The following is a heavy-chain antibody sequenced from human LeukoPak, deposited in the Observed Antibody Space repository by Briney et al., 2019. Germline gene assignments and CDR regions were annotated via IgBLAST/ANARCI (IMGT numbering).Heavy chain of an antibody. Sequence: PSETLSLTCAVYGGSFNGYYWSWIRQPPGKGLEWIGEINHSGSTNYNPSLKSRVTISVDTSKNQFSLKLSSVTAADTAVYYCARERYLYGSGSYRRSDYYYGMDVWGQGTTVTVSS. CDR2: INHSGST. J-gene: IGHJ6*02. CDR3: ARERYLYGSGSYRRSDYYYGMDV. V-gene: IGHV4-34*01. D-gene: IGHD3-10*01. CDR1: GGSFNGYY.